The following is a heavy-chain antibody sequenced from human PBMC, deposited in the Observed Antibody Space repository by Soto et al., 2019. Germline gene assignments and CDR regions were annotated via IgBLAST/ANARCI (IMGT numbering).Heavy chain of an antibody. Sequence: ASVKVSCKASGYTFTGYYMHWVRQAPGQGLEWMGWINPNSGGTNYAQKFQGWVTMTRDTSISTAYMELSRLRSDDTAVYYCARVLTPYSSSWFHAFDIRAQRTMVTGSS. J-gene: IGHJ3*02. V-gene: IGHV1-2*04. CDR1: GYTFTGYY. D-gene: IGHD6-13*01. CDR3: ARVLTPYSSSWFHAFDI. CDR2: INPNSGGT.